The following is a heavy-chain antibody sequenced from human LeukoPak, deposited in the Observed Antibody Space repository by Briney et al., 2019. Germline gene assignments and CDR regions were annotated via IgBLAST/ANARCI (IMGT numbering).Heavy chain of an antibody. CDR2: ISYDGRDE. J-gene: IGHJ4*02. CDR1: GFSFGDYA. D-gene: IGHD6-19*01. CDR3: AREDRGWYPAY. Sequence: GRSLRLSCAASGFSFGDYAMHWVRQAPGKGLEWVALISYDGRDEYYADPVKGRFTISRGNPKNTVSLQMNSLRPEDTAVYYCAREDRGWYPAYWGQGTLVTVSS. V-gene: IGHV3-30*04.